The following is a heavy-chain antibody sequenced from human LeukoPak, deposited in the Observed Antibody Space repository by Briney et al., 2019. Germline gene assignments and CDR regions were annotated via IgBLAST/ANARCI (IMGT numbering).Heavy chain of an antibody. Sequence: SETLSLTCTVSGGSISSHYWSWIRQPPGKGLEGIGYIYDSGNTNYNPSLKSRVTISVDRSKNQFSLKLSSVTAADAAVYYCARSASYYYDSSGYSLRYFDLWGRGTLVIVSS. CDR3: ARSASYYYDSSGYSLRYFDL. V-gene: IGHV4-59*11. D-gene: IGHD3-22*01. CDR2: IYDSGNT. CDR1: GGSISSHY. J-gene: IGHJ2*01.